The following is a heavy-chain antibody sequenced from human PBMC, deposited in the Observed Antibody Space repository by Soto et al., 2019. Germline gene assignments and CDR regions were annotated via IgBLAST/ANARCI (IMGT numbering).Heavy chain of an antibody. CDR1: GFTFSSYA. D-gene: IGHD4-17*01. CDR3: AGQDYGDYGGYAFDI. Sequence: GGSLRLSCAASGFTFSSYAMSWVRQAPGKGLEWVSAISGSGGSTYYADSVKGRFTISRDNSKNTLYLQMNSLRAEDTAVYYCAGQDYGDYGGYAFDIWGQGTMVTVSS. CDR2: ISGSGGST. J-gene: IGHJ3*02. V-gene: IGHV3-23*01.